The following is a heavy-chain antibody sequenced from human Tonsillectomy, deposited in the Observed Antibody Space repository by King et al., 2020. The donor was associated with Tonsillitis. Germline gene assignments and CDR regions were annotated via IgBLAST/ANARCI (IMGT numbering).Heavy chain of an antibody. Sequence: VQLVESGGGLVQPGGSLKLSCAASGFTFSGSAMHWVRQASGKGLEWVGLIRSKANSYATAYAASVKGRFTISTDDSKNTAYLQMNSLKTEETAVYYCTRHEEGHYYYMDVWGKGTTVTVSS. CDR1: GFTFSGSA. CDR2: IRSKANSYAT. J-gene: IGHJ6*03. V-gene: IGHV3-73*01. CDR3: TRHEEGHYYYMDV.